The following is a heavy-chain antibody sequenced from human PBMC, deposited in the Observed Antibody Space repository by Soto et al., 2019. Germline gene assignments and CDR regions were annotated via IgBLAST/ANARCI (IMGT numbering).Heavy chain of an antibody. CDR2: ISYSGVST. CDR1: GFTFSSYA. D-gene: IGHD5-12*01. Sequence: GGSLILSCAASGFTFSSYAMTWVRQAPGKGLEWVSAISYSGVSTYYADSVKGRFTISRDSSENTLSLQMNSLRVDDTAVYYCARTRGYSDYDLDYWGQGTLVTVPS. J-gene: IGHJ4*02. CDR3: ARTRGYSDYDLDY. V-gene: IGHV3-23*01.